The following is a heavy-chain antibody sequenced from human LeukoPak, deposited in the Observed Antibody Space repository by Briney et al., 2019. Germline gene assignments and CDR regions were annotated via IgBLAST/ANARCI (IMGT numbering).Heavy chain of an antibody. CDR1: GGSFSGCY. V-gene: IGHV4-34*01. J-gene: IGHJ4*02. D-gene: IGHD3-16*01. CDR2: INHSGST. Sequence: SETLSLTCAVYGGSFSGCYWSWIRQPPGKGLEWIGEINHSGSTNYNPSLKSRVTISVDTSKNQFSLKLSSVTAADTAVYYCARGKWGYFDYWGQGTLVTVSS. CDR3: ARGKWGYFDY.